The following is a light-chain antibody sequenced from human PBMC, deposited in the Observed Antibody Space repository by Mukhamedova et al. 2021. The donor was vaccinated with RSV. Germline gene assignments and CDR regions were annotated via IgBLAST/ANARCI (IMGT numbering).Light chain of an antibody. CDR1: SGSVSTTHH. CDR3: VLDLGSGSWL. Sequence: GLSSGSVSTTHHPSWYQQTPGQPPRTLIYNTNSRSSGVPARFFGSILANKAALTITGAQADDEADYYCVLDLGSGSWLFGGGPKL. V-gene: IGLV8-61*01. J-gene: IGLJ3*02. CDR2: NTN.